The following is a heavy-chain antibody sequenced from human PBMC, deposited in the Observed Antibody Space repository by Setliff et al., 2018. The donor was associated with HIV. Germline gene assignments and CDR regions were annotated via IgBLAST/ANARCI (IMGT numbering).Heavy chain of an antibody. D-gene: IGHD3-10*01. J-gene: IGHJ4*02. CDR1: GGTSNDYA. CDR3: AFSISRSGSYSFLFDY. CDR2: IIPLFGTR. V-gene: IGHV1-69*05. Sequence: GASVKVSCKASGGTSNDYAVTWARQAPGQGLDVLGEIIPLFGTRNYVQRCQGRIAITTDESTATAYMDLSGLTSYDTAMYYCAFSISRSGSYSFLFDYWGQGTLVTVSS.